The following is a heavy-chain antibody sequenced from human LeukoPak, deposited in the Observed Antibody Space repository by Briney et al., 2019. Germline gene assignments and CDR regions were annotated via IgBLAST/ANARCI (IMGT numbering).Heavy chain of an antibody. CDR3: ARGRDSSGWSDY. CDR2: IYTSGST. CDR1: GGSISSYY. Sequence: SETLSLTCTVSGGSISSYYWSWIRQPAGKGLEWIGRIYTSGSTNYNPSLKSRVTMSVDASKNQFSLKLSSVTAADTAVYYCARGRDSSGWSDYWGQGTLVTVSS. V-gene: IGHV4-4*07. D-gene: IGHD6-19*01. J-gene: IGHJ4*02.